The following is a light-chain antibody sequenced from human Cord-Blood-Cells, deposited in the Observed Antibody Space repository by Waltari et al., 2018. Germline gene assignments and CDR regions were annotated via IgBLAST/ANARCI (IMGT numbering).Light chain of an antibody. J-gene: IGKJ4*01. Sequence: IQTPQSPSSLSASVGDRVTITCRASQSISSYLNWYQQKPGKAPKLLIYAASSLQSGVPSRFSGSGSGTDFTLTISSLQPEDFATYYCQQSYSTPTFGGGTKVEIK. CDR2: AAS. CDR1: QSISSY. V-gene: IGKV1-39*01. CDR3: QQSYSTPT.